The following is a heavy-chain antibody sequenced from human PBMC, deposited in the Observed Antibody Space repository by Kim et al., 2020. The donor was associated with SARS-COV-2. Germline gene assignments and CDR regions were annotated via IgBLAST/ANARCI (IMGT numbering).Heavy chain of an antibody. Sequence: GESLKISCKGSGYSFTSYWISWVCQMPGKGLEWMGRIDPSDSYTNYSPSFQGHVTISADKSISTAYLQWSSLKASDTAMYYCAREGSMVRGVMVNWFDPWGQGTLVTVSS. V-gene: IGHV5-10-1*01. CDR3: AREGSMVRGVMVNWFDP. CDR2: IDPSDSYT. CDR1: GYSFTSYW. D-gene: IGHD3-10*01. J-gene: IGHJ5*02.